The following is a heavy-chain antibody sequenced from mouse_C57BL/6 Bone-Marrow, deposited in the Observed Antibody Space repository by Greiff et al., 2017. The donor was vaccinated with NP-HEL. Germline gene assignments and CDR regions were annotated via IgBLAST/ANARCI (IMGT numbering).Heavy chain of an antibody. CDR3: ARHGITTVVAPYYAMDY. D-gene: IGHD1-1*01. CDR2: ISSGGSYT. J-gene: IGHJ4*01. Sequence: EVKLVESGGDLVKPGGSLKLSCAASGFTFSSYGMSWVRQTPDKRLEWVATISSGGSYTYYPDSVKGRFTLSRDNAKNTLYLQMSSLKSEDTAMYYCARHGITTVVAPYYAMDYWGQGTSVTVSS. CDR1: GFTFSSYG. V-gene: IGHV5-6*01.